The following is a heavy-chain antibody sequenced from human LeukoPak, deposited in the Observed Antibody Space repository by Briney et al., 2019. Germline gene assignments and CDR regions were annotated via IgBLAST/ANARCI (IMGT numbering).Heavy chain of an antibody. D-gene: IGHD1-1*01. J-gene: IGHJ4*02. V-gene: IGHV4-59*08. Sequence: SETLSLTCTVSGGSVSGHYWSWIRQPPGKGLESLGYIYYTETAKYNSSLKSRITISIDTSKNQFSLKLSSVTAADTAIYYCARRRSQELDYWGQGTLVAVAS. CDR2: IYYTETA. CDR3: ARRRSQELDY. CDR1: GGSVSGHY.